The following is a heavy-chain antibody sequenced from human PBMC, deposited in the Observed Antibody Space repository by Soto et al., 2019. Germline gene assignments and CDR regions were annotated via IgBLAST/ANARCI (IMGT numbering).Heavy chain of an antibody. D-gene: IGHD6-13*01. CDR2: ISSSSSYI. CDR1: GFTFSSYS. J-gene: IGHJ6*02. Sequence: GGSLRLSCAASGFTFSSYSMNWVRQAPGKGLEWVSSISSSSSYIYYADSVKGRFTISRDNAKNSLYLQMNSLRAEDTAVYYCARANRRGIAAAGTFFYGMDVWGQGTKVTVSS. V-gene: IGHV3-21*01. CDR3: ARANRRGIAAAGTFFYGMDV.